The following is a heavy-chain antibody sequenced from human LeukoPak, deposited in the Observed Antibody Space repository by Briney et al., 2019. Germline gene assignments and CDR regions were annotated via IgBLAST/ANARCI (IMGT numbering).Heavy chain of an antibody. D-gene: IGHD1-26*01. CDR1: GGSVSSGSYY. CDR2: IYYSGST. V-gene: IGHV4-61*01. Sequence: PSETLSLTCTVSGGSVSSGSYYWSWIRQPPGKGLEWIGYIYYSGSTNYSPSLKSRVTMSVDTSKNLFSLKVSSVTAADTAVYYCARGRSNYYGMDVWGQGTTVTVSS. CDR3: ARGRSNYYGMDV. J-gene: IGHJ6*02.